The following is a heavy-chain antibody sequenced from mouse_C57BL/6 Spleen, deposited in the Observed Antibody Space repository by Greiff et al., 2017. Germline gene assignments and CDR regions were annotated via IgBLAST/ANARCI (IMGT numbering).Heavy chain of an antibody. D-gene: IGHD2-1*01. CDR1: GFTFSSYA. CDR2: ISSGGDYI. J-gene: IGHJ4*01. Sequence: DVMLVESGEGLVKPGGSLKLSCAASGFTFSSYAMSWVRQTPEKRLEWVAYISSGGDYIYYADTVKGRFTISRDNARNTLYLQMSSLKSEDTAMYYCTTYGNYAAMDYWGQGTSVTVSS. CDR3: TTYGNYAAMDY. V-gene: IGHV5-9-1*02.